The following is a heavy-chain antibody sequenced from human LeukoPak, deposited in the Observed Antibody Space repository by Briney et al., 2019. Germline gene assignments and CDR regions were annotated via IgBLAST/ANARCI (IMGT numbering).Heavy chain of an antibody. CDR3: ARGRGSSWYRFDY. CDR2: MNPNSGNT. V-gene: IGHV1-8*03. J-gene: IGHJ4*02. Sequence: GASVRVSCKASGYTFTGYYIHWLRQAPGQGLEWMGWMNPNSGNTDYAQKFQGRVTITRNTSISTAYMELSSLRSEDTAVYYCARGRGSSWYRFDYWGQGTLVTVS. CDR1: GYTFTGYY. D-gene: IGHD6-13*01.